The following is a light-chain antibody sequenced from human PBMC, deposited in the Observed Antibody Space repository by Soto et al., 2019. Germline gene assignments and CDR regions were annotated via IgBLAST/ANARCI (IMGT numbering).Light chain of an antibody. CDR2: SAS. J-gene: IGKJ2*01. CDR3: QQCHNRPLT. Sequence: EIVMTQSPATLSVSPGERATLSCRASQSISTELAWYQQKPGQPPRLLIYSASTRATGVPARFTGSGSGSEFTLTISGLQSEDFAVYYCQQCHNRPLTFGQGTRLEI. V-gene: IGKV3-15*01. CDR1: QSISTE.